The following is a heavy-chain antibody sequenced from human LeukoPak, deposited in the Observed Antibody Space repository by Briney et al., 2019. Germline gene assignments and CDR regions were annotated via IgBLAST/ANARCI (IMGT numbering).Heavy chain of an antibody. CDR1: GGSISSSNW. D-gene: IGHD3-22*01. CDR2: IYYSGST. CDR3: ARHPSADSSYWFDP. V-gene: IGHV4-4*02. Sequence: PSGTLSLTCAVSGGSISSSNWWSWVRQPPGKGLEWIGSIYYSGSTYYNPSLKSRVTISVDTSKNQFSLKLSSVTAADTAVYYCARHPSADSSYWFDPWGQGTLVTVSS. J-gene: IGHJ5*02.